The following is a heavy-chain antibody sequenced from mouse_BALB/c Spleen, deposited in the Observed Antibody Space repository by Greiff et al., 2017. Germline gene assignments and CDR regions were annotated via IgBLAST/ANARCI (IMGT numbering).Heavy chain of an antibody. D-gene: IGHD1-1*01. Sequence: VMLVESGPGLVAPSQSLSITCTVSGFSLTGYGVNWVRQPPGKGLEWLGMIWGDGSTDYNSALKSRLSISKDNSKSQVFLKMNSLQTDDTARYYCARGASITTDWYFDVWGAGTTVTVSS. J-gene: IGHJ1*01. V-gene: IGHV2-6-7*01. CDR1: GFSLTGYG. CDR2: IWGDGST. CDR3: ARGASITTDWYFDV.